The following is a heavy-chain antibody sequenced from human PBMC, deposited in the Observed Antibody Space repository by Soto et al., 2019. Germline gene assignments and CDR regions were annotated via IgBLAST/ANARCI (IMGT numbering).Heavy chain of an antibody. CDR2: IYWDDDK. CDR1: GFSLSTSGVG. J-gene: IGHJ4*02. D-gene: IGHD3-9*01. Sequence: QITLKESGPPLVKPTQTLTLTCTFSGFSLSTSGVGVGWIRQPPGKALEWLALIYWDDDKRYSPSLRSRLTITKDASKNEVVLRMTNMDPVDTATFYCVHSYNDLLTGYYAYYSDYWGQGTLVTVSS. V-gene: IGHV2-5*02. CDR3: VHSYNDLLTGYYAYYSDY.